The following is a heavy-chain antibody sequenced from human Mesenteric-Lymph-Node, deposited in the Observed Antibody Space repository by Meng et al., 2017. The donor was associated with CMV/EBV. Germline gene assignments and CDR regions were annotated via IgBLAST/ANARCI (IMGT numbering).Heavy chain of an antibody. D-gene: IGHD5-12*01. CDR2: VSHSGST. V-gene: IGHV4-34*01. Sequence: SETLSLTCDVYGGSFSTYYWTWIRQPPGKGLEWIGEVSHSGSTNYNPSLKSRVAISVDTSKNQFSLDLSFVTAADTAVYYCASLRLSGYDWYYYGMDVWGQGTTVTVSS. CDR3: ASLRLSGYDWYYYGMDV. CDR1: GGSFSTYY. J-gene: IGHJ6*02.